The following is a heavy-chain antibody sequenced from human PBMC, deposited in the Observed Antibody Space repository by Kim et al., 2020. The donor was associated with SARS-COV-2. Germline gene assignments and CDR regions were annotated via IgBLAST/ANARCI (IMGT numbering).Heavy chain of an antibody. V-gene: IGHV4-4*07. CDR3: ARARVTGTTTTFFDY. Sequence: SETLSLTCTVSGGSISSYYWSWIRQPAGKGLEWIGRIYTSGSTNYNPSLKSRVTMSVDTSKNQFSLKLSSVTAADTAVYYCARARVTGTTTTFFDYWGQGTLVTVSS. CDR2: IYTSGST. CDR1: GGSISSYY. D-gene: IGHD1-7*01. J-gene: IGHJ4*02.